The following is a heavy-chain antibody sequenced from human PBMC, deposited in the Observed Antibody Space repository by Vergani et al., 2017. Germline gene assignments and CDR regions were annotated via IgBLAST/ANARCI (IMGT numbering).Heavy chain of an antibody. Sequence: QVQLVQSGAEVKKPGSSVKVSCKASGGTFNSYAINWVRQAPGQGLEWMGWINPNSGGTNYAQKFQGRVTMTRDTSISTAYMELSNLRSDDTAVYYCARVGTSSNRDYFDYWGQGTLVTVSS. J-gene: IGHJ4*02. CDR2: INPNSGGT. V-gene: IGHV1-2*02. CDR1: GGTFNSYA. D-gene: IGHD2-2*01. CDR3: ARVGTSSNRDYFDY.